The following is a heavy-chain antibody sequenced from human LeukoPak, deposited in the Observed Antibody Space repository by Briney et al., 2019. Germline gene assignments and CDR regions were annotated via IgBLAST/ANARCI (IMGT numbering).Heavy chain of an antibody. CDR1: GFNFSSYW. D-gene: IGHD3-3*01. CDR3: ARGGETYYDFWSGYYFDY. J-gene: IGHJ4*02. Sequence: GWSLRLSCAAAGFNFSSYWMSWVRQAPWQVLHLVSTIMQDGSEKYYVDSVKGRFTISRDNAKNSLYLQMNSLRAEDTAVYYCARGGETYYDFWSGYYFDYWGQGTLVTVSS. CDR2: IMQDGSEK. V-gene: IGHV3-7*01.